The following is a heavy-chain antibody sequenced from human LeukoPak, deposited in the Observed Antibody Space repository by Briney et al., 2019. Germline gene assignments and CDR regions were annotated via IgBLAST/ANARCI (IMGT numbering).Heavy chain of an antibody. J-gene: IGHJ4*02. D-gene: IGHD2-2*01. CDR2: LRYDGSNK. V-gene: IGHV3-30*02. CDR1: GFTFSSYG. CDR3: AKSLRYQLLHYFDY. Sequence: GGSLRLSCAASGFTFSSYGMHWVRQAPGKGLEWVAFLRYDGSNKYYADSVKGRFTISRDNSKNTLYLQMNSLRAEDTAVYYCAKSLRYQLLHYFDYWGQGTLVTVSS.